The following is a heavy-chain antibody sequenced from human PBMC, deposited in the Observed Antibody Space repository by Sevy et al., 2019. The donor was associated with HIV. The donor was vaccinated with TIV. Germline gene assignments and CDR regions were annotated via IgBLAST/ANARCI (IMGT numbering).Heavy chain of an antibody. CDR2: TSGNGGST. Sequence: GGSLRLSCVASGFTFSSYAMSWVRQGTGKGLEWVSGTSGNGGSTYYADSVKVRFTISRDNSKNTLYLQMNSLRAEDTAVYDCAKDRVWELGDAFDIWGQGTMVTVSS. CDR3: AKDRVWELGDAFDI. J-gene: IGHJ3*02. D-gene: IGHD1-26*01. CDR1: GFTFSSYA. V-gene: IGHV3-23*01.